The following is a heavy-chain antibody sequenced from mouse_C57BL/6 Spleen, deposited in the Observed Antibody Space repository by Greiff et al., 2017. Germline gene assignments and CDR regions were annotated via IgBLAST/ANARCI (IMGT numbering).Heavy chain of an antibody. CDR2: IHPNSGST. D-gene: IGHD2-4*01. J-gene: IGHJ4*01. CDR1: GYTFTSYW. CDR3: ARSDYYDYEGAMDY. V-gene: IGHV1-64*01. Sequence: VQLQQPGAELVKPGASVKLSCKASGYTFTSYWMHWVKQRPGQGLEWIGMIHPNSGSTNYNEKFKSKATLTVDKSSSTAYMQLSSLTSEDSAVYYCARSDYYDYEGAMDYWGQGTSVTVSS.